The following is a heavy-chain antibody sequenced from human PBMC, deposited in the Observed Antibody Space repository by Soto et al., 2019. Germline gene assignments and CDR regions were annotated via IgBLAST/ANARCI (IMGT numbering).Heavy chain of an antibody. D-gene: IGHD5-12*01. V-gene: IGHV4-31*03. CDR1: GGSISSGGYY. CDR3: ARLTTGYSGYDPSPILNYYYYGMDV. Sequence: PSETLSLTCTVSGGSISSGGYYWSWIRQHPGKGLEWIGYIYYSGSTYYNPSLESRVTISVDTSKNQFSLKLSSVTAADTAVYYCARLTTGYSGYDPSPILNYYYYGMDVWGQGTTVTVSS. CDR2: IYYSGST. J-gene: IGHJ6*02.